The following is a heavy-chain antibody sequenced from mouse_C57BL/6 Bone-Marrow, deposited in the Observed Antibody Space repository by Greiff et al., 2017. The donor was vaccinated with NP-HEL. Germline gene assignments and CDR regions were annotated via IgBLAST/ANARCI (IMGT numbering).Heavy chain of an antibody. Sequence: EVQLQQSGPELVKPGASVKISCKASGYSFTGYYMNWVKQSPEKSLEWIGEINPSTGGTTYNQKFKAKATLTVDKSSSTAYMQLKSLTSEDSAVYYCARRYRGYGGQGTLVTVSA. D-gene: IGHD2-14*01. CDR2: INPSTGGT. CDR3: ARRYRGY. CDR1: GYSFTGYY. V-gene: IGHV1-42*01. J-gene: IGHJ3*01.